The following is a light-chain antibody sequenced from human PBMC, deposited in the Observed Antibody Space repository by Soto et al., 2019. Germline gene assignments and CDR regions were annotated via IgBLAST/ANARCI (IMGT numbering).Light chain of an antibody. J-gene: IGKJ1*01. CDR1: HRVSSNF. CDR2: GAS. Sequence: EIVLTQSPGTLSLSPGERATLSCRASHRVSSNFFAWYQQKPGQAPRLLIYGASSRATVIPDRFSGSGSGTDFTLAISRLEPEDFAVYYCQQYGSSPWTFGQGTKVEIK. V-gene: IGKV3-20*01. CDR3: QQYGSSPWT.